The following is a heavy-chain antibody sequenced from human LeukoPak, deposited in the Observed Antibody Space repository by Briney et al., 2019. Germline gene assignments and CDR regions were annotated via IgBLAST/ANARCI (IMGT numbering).Heavy chain of an antibody. V-gene: IGHV3-48*03. Sequence: GGSLRLSCAASGFPFSSYEMNWVRQAPGKGLEWVSYISSSGMTKYYAVSVKGRFTMSRDNAKNSLYLQLNSLRAEDTAVYYCARDGRSRGLSHVNFDYWGQGILDTVSS. D-gene: IGHD3-16*02. CDR1: GFPFSSYE. J-gene: IGHJ4*02. CDR3: ARDGRSRGLSHVNFDY. CDR2: ISSSGMTK.